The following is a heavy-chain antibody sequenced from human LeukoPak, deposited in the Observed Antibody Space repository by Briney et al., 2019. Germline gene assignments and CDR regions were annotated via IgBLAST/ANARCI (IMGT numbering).Heavy chain of an antibody. J-gene: IGHJ4*02. Sequence: SETLSLTCTVSGDSISTSSYFWGWIRQSPGKGLEWIGSIYFSGTSYSNPPLNSRVTISIDTSKNQFSLKLSSLTAADTAVYYCARAPNPYSSGWYVFDYWGQGTLVTVSS. CDR2: IYFSGTS. V-gene: IGHV4-39*07. D-gene: IGHD6-19*01. CDR1: GDSISTSSYF. CDR3: ARAPNPYSSGWYVFDY.